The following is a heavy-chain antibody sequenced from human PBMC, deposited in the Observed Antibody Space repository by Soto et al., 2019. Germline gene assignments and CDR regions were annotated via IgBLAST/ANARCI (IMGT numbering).Heavy chain of an antibody. J-gene: IGHJ6*02. CDR1: GFTFSSYG. CDR3: AKEGCSSTSCVAFLDV. V-gene: IGHV3-30*18. Sequence: QVQLVESGGGVVQPGRSLRLSCAASGFTFSSYGMHWVRQAPGKGLEWVAVISYDGSKKYYADSLKGRFTISRDNSKDTVYLQMNSLRAEDTAVYYCAKEGCSSTSCVAFLDVWGRGTTVTVSS. CDR2: ISYDGSKK. D-gene: IGHD2-2*01.